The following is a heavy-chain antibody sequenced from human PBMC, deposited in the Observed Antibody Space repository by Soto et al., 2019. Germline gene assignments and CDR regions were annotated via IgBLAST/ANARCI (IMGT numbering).Heavy chain of an antibody. V-gene: IGHV4-30-2*01. CDR1: GGSISSDGYS. J-gene: IGHJ5*02. CDR3: ARDGGSRWGTYNWFDP. CDR2: IYHSGST. D-gene: IGHD6-13*01. Sequence: QLQLQESGSGLVKPSQTLSLTCAVSGGSISSDGYSWSWIRQPPGKGLEWIGYIYHSGSTYYNPSLKSRVTMSLDKSKNQFSLKVTSATAADTAVYYCARDGGSRWGTYNWFDPWGQGTLVTVSS.